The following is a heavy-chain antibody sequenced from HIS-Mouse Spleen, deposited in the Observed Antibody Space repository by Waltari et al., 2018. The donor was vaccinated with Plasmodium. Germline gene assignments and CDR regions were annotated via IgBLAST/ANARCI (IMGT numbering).Heavy chain of an antibody. CDR3: AKVAQGTRDAFDI. V-gene: IGHV3-33*06. D-gene: IGHD2-8*01. Sequence: WVRQAPGKGLEWVAVIWYDGSNKYYADSVKGRFTISRDNSKNTLYLQMNSLRAEDTAVYYCAKVAQGTRDAFDIWGQGTMVTVSS. J-gene: IGHJ3*02. CDR2: IWYDGSNK.